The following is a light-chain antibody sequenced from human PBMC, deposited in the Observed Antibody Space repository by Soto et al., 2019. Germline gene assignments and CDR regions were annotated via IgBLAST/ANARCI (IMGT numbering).Light chain of an antibody. V-gene: IGLV2-11*01. CDR1: SSDGGDYSY. CDR2: DVN. J-gene: IGLJ3*02. Sequence: QSVLTQPRSVSGSPGHSVTISCTGTSSDGGDYSYVSWYQQLPGKAPKLMIYDVNKRPSGVPDRFSGYRSGNTASLTISGLQAEDEADYYCCSYAGIYVVVGGGTK. CDR3: CSYAGIYVV.